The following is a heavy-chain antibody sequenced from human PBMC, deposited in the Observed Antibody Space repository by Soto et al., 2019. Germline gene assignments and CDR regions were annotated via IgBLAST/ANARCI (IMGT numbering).Heavy chain of an antibody. CDR2: MNPGSGDT. V-gene: IGHV1-8*01. CDR1: GYSFTNND. D-gene: IGHD3-16*01. Sequence: ASVKVSCKASGYSFTNNDVSWVRQATGQGLEWMGWMNPGSGDTGYAQKFQGRVTMTRDISIATAYMGLSSLRSDDTAIYYCARMATFGSLNWFDPWGQGTQVTVS. CDR3: ARMATFGSLNWFDP. J-gene: IGHJ5*02.